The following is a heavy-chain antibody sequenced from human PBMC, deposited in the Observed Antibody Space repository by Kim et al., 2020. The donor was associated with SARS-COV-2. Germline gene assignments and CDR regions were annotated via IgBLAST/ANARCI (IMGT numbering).Heavy chain of an antibody. V-gene: IGHV3-21*01. CDR2: ISSSSSYI. Sequence: GGSLRLSCAASGFTFSSYSMNWVRQAPGKGLEWVSSISSSSSYIYYADSVKGRFTISRDNAKNSLYLQMNSLRAEDTAVYYCARGKLELRWYFDLWGRGTLVTVSS. J-gene: IGHJ2*01. CDR3: ARGKLELRWYFDL. CDR1: GFTFSSYS. D-gene: IGHD1-7*01.